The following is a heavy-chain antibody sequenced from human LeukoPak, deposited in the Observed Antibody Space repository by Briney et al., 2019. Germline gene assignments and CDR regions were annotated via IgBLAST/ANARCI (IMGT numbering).Heavy chain of an antibody. V-gene: IGHV4-59*01. CDR3: ARIVPYTYGYIDY. J-gene: IGHJ4*02. CDR1: GRSISSYY. Sequence: SETLSLTCTVSGRSISSYYWSWIRQPPGKGLEWIGYIYYSGNTNYNPSLKSRVTISVDTSKNQFSLKLSSVTAADTAVYYCARIVPYTYGYIDYWGQGTLVTVSS. CDR2: IYYSGNT. D-gene: IGHD5-18*01.